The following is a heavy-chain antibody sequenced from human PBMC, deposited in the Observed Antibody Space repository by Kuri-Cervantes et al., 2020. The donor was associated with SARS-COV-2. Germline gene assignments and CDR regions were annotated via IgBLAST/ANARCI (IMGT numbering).Heavy chain of an antibody. Sequence: ASVKVSCKASGYTFTSYGISWVRQAPGQGLEWMGWMNPNSGNTDYAQKFQGRVTMTRNTSISTAYMELSSLRSEDTAVYYCARGRARYSSGWLRPDILYYYMDVWGKGTTVTVSS. V-gene: IGHV1-8*02. CDR3: ARGRARYSSGWLRPDILYYYMDV. D-gene: IGHD6-19*01. CDR1: GYTFTSYG. J-gene: IGHJ6*03. CDR2: MNPNSGNT.